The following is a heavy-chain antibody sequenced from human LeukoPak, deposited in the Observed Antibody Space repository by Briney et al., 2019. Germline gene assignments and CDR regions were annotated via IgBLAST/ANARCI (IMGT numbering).Heavy chain of an antibody. D-gene: IGHD3-22*01. CDR3: ASRVDSSGYLDY. Sequence: PSETLSLTCTVSGGSISSSSYYWGWIRQPPGKGLEWIGSIYYSGSTYYNPSLKSRVTISVDTSKNQFSLKLSSVTAADTAVYYCASRVDSSGYLDYWGQGTLVTVSS. J-gene: IGHJ4*02. CDR1: GGSISSSSYY. CDR2: IYYSGST. V-gene: IGHV4-39*01.